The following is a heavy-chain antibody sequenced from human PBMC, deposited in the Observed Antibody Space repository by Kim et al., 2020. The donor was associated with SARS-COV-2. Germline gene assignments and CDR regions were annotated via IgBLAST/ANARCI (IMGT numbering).Heavy chain of an antibody. CDR3: SSAPALFGYYYNYMYV. D-gene: IGHD3-16*01. CDR1: GFTFSDHV. CDR2: IWFDGSNK. Sequence: GGSLILSCAASGFTFSDHVMHWVRQAPGKGLEWVALIWFDGSNKYYADSVKGRFTISRDNAKNTLSLQMNSLRGDDTAVYYCSSAPALFGYYYNYMYVW. V-gene: IGHV3-33*01. J-gene: IGHJ6*03.